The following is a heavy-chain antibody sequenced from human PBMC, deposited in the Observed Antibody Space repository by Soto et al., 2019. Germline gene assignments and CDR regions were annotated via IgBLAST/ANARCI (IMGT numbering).Heavy chain of an antibody. J-gene: IGHJ6*02. Sequence: EVQLVESGGGLIQPGGSLRLSCAASGFTVSSNYMSWVRQAPGKGLEWVSVIYSGGITYYADSVKGRFTISRDNSKNTLYLQMNSLRAEDTAVYYCARDGRVQLWGMDVWGQGTTVTVSS. V-gene: IGHV3-53*01. CDR2: IYSGGIT. CDR1: GFTVSSNY. CDR3: ARDGRVQLWGMDV. D-gene: IGHD5-18*01.